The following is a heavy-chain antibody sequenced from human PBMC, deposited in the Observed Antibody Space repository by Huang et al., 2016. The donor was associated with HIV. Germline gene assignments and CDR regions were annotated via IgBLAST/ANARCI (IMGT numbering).Heavy chain of an antibody. Sequence: QVQLVQSGAEVKKPGASVKVSCRTSGYTFTSYYMHWVRQAPGQGLEWMGIVNTYNGRTSPPQKFQGRVTMTSDTSTRTVYMELSSLRSEDTALYYCSRDTSGPLKYAFDIWGQGTLVTVSS. CDR2: VNTYNGRT. J-gene: IGHJ3*02. CDR1: GYTFTSYY. D-gene: IGHD2-8*01. V-gene: IGHV1-46*03. CDR3: SRDTSGPLKYAFDI.